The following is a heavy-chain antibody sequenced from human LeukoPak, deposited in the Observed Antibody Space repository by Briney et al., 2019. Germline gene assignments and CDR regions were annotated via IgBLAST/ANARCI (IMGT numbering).Heavy chain of an antibody. J-gene: IGHJ4*02. CDR1: GYTFTDYY. V-gene: IGHV1-2*02. D-gene: IGHD3-22*01. CDR3: ARVYYYDSSGYMEFDY. Sequence: TSLNVSSKASGYTFTDYYMHWVRPDPGQGLEWMGWINPNSGGTNYAQKFQGRVTMTRDTSISTAYMELSRLRSDDTAVYYCARVYYYDSSGYMEFDYWGQGTLVTVSS. CDR2: INPNSGGT.